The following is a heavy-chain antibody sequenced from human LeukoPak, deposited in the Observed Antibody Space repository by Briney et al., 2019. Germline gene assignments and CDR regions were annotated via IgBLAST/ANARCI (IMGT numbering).Heavy chain of an antibody. CDR1: GFTFSSYS. CDR3: ARDQGIAVAGGFDY. D-gene: IGHD6-19*01. J-gene: IGHJ4*02. Sequence: GGSLRLSCAASGFTFSSYSMNWVRQAPGKGLEWISSISSSSSYIYYADSVKGRFTISRDNAKNSLYLQMNSLRAEDTAVYYCARDQGIAVAGGFDYWGQGTLVTVSS. V-gene: IGHV3-21*01. CDR2: ISSSSSYI.